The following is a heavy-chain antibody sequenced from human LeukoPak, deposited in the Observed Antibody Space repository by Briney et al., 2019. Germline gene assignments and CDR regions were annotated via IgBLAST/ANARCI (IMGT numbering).Heavy chain of an antibody. V-gene: IGHV4-30-4*01. J-gene: IGHJ6*02. CDR2: IYYSGST. Sequence: KTSETLSLTCTVSGGSISSGDYYWSWIRQPPGKGLEWIGYIYYSGSTYYNPSLKSRVTISVDTSKNQFSLKLSSVTAADTAVYYCAEQGGYYEPVDVWGQGTTVTVSS. D-gene: IGHD3-3*01. CDR3: AEQGGYYEPVDV. CDR1: GGSISSGDYY.